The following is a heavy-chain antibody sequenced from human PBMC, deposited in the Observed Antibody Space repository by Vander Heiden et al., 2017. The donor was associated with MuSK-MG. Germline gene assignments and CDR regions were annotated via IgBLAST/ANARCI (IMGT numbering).Heavy chain of an antibody. J-gene: IGHJ4*02. V-gene: IGHV3-66*01. Sequence: EVQLVESGGGLVQPGGSLRLPCAASGFTVSSNYMSWVRQAPGKGLKWVSVIYSGGSTYYADSVKGRFTISRDNSKNTLYLQMNSLRAEDTAVYYCARDLYYYDSSGPVRYFDYWGQGTLVTVSS. CDR1: GFTVSSNY. CDR2: IYSGGST. CDR3: ARDLYYYDSSGPVRYFDY. D-gene: IGHD3-22*01.